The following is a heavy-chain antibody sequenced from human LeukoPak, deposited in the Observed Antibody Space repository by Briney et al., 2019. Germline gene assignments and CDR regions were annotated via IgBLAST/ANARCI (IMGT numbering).Heavy chain of an antibody. CDR3: ARGRGYCSSTSCYPRGGMDV. D-gene: IGHD2-2*01. J-gene: IGHJ6*04. V-gene: IGHV4-61*01. CDR1: GGSFSSGRYY. Sequence: SETLSLTCTVSGGSFSSGRYYWSWIRQPPGTGLEWIGYINYSGSTNYNPSLKSRVTISVDTSKNQFSLKLSSVTAADTAVYYCARGRGYCSSTSCYPRGGMDVWGKGTTGTVSS. CDR2: INYSGST.